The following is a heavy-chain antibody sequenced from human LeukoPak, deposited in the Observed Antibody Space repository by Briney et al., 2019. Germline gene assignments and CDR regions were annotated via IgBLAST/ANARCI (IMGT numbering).Heavy chain of an antibody. V-gene: IGHV1-2*02. CDR3: ATDGRNAYCGGDCYSYYYMDV. CDR1: GYTFTSYY. Sequence: ASVKVSCKASGYTFTSYYMHWVRQAPGQGLEWMGWINPNSGGTNYAQKFQGRVTMTEDTSTDTAYMELSSLRSEDTAVYYCATDGRNAYCGGDCYSYYYMDVWGKGTTVTISS. J-gene: IGHJ6*03. CDR2: INPNSGGT. D-gene: IGHD2-21*02.